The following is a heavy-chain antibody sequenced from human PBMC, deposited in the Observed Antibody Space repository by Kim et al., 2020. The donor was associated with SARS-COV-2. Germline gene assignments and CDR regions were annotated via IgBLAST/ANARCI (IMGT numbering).Heavy chain of an antibody. J-gene: IGHJ6*02. V-gene: IGHV3-23*01. CDR1: GFTFSSYA. D-gene: IGHD4-17*01. CDR3: AKAIPDYGDYYYGMDV. CDR2: ISGSGGST. Sequence: GGSLRLSCAASGFTFSSYAMSWVRQAPGKGLEWVSAISGSGGSTYYADSVKGRFTISRDNSKNTLYLQMNSLRAEDTAVYYCAKAIPDYGDYYYGMDVWGQGTTVTVSS.